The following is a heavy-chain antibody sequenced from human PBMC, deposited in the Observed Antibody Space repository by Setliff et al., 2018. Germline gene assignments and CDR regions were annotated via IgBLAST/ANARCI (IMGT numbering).Heavy chain of an antibody. V-gene: IGHV3-23*01. D-gene: IGHD3-3*01. CDR2: IIGSGIST. J-gene: IGHJ4*01. CDR3: AKSPHDFWSGRVFFDY. CDR1: GFSFSSYA. Sequence: GGSLRLSCAASGFSFSSYAMSWVRQAPGKGLEWVSIIIGSGISTYYSDSVQGRFTISRDNHKHTLHLQMNSLRVEDTAIYSCAKSPHDFWSGRVFFDYWGQGMLVTVSS.